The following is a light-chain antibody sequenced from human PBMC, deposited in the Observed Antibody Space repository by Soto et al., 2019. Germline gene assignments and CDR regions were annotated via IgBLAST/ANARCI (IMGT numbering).Light chain of an antibody. V-gene: IGLV2-8*01. CDR1: SSDVGGYNS. J-gene: IGLJ2*01. CDR3: KSYDSSLSGSVV. Sequence: QSALTQPPSASGSPGQSVTISCTGTSSDVGGYNSVSWYQQHPGKAPKLMIYEVSKRPSGVPDRFSGSKSGNTASLTVSGLQAEDEADYYCKSYDSSLSGSVVFGGGTQLTVL. CDR2: EVS.